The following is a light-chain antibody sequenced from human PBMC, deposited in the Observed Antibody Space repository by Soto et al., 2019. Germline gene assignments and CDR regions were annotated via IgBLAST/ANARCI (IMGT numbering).Light chain of an antibody. CDR3: QQYGNTHLT. J-gene: IGKJ4*01. Sequence: EIVLTQSPGTLSLSPVEIATLSCRASQSVGSSYLAWYQQKPGQAPRLLIYGASSRATGIPDRFSGSGSGTDFTLTISRLEPEDFAVYYCQQYGNTHLTFGGGTKVDI. V-gene: IGKV3-20*01. CDR1: QSVGSSY. CDR2: GAS.